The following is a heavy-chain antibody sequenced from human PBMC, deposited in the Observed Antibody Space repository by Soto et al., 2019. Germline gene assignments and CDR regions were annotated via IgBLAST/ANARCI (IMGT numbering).Heavy chain of an antibody. J-gene: IGHJ5*02. CDR3: ARVGMVGTVLGAWFDA. Sequence: QLQESGPGLVKPSETLSLTCTVSGGSISSFYWSWIRQPAGKGLEWIGRIYTSGITNYNPSLRSRVTLSLDTSKNRFSRKLRAVTAADTAVYYCARVGMVGTVLGAWFDAWGQGTLVTVSS. CDR2: IYTSGIT. CDR1: GGSISSFY. D-gene: IGHD6-19*01. V-gene: IGHV4-4*07.